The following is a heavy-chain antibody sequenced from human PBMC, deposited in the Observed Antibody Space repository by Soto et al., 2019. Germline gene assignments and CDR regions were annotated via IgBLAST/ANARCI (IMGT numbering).Heavy chain of an antibody. V-gene: IGHV4-30-2*01. CDR1: GGSISSGGYS. CDR2: IYHSGST. J-gene: IGHJ4*02. Sequence: QLQLQESGSGLVKPSQTLSLTCAVSGGSISSGGYSWSWIRQPPGKGLEWIGYIYHSGSTYYNPSLTGRGTTSVYRSKNQFSLKLSSVTAADTAVYYCARRWGGAGFDYWGQGTLVTVSS. D-gene: IGHD3-16*01. CDR3: ARRWGGAGFDY.